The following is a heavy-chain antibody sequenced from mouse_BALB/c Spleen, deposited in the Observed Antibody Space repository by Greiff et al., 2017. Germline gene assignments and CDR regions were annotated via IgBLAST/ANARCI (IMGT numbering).Heavy chain of an antibody. Sequence: EVQGVESGPGLVKPSQSLSLTCTVTGYSITSDYAWNWIRQFPGNKLEWMGYISYSGSTSYNPSLKSRISITRDTSKNQFFLQLNSVTTEDTTTYYCARGYYGNYEGAMDYWGQGTSVTVSS. CDR3: ARGYYGNYEGAMDY. J-gene: IGHJ4*01. CDR1: GYSITSDYA. CDR2: ISYSGST. D-gene: IGHD2-1*01. V-gene: IGHV3-2*02.